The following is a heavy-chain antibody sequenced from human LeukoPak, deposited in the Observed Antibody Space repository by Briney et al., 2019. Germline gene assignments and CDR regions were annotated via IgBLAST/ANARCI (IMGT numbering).Heavy chain of an antibody. D-gene: IGHD3-10*01. CDR2: ISYDGSNK. J-gene: IGHJ4*02. V-gene: IGHV3-30*18. CDR3: AKSLLWFGELCY. CDR1: GFTFSSYA. Sequence: GRSLRLSCAASGFTFSSYAMHWVRQAPGKGLEWAAVISYDGSNKYYADSVKGRFTISRDNSKNTLYLQMNSLRAEDTAVYYCAKSLLWFGELCYWGQGTLVTVSS.